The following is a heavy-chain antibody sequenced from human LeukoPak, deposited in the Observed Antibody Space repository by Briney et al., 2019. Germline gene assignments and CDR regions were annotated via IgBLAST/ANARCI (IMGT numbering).Heavy chain of an antibody. CDR2: ISSSSSYT. CDR1: GFTFSDYY. Sequence: GGSLRLSCAASGFTFSDYYMTWIRQAPGKGLEWVSYISSSSSYTNYADSVKGRFTISRDNAKNSLYLQMNSLRAEDTAVYYCARFRGVKRRVGELKEGGGYFDYWGQGTLVTVSS. D-gene: IGHD3-10*01. J-gene: IGHJ4*02. CDR3: ARFRGVKRRVGELKEGGGYFDY. V-gene: IGHV3-11*06.